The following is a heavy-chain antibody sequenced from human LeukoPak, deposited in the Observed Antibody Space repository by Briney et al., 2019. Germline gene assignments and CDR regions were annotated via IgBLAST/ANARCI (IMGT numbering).Heavy chain of an antibody. CDR3: ARRVDSSGFLN. J-gene: IGHJ4*02. CDR1: GGSFSGYY. D-gene: IGHD6-19*01. CDR2: INHSGST. V-gene: IGHV4-34*01. Sequence: PSETLSLTCAVYGGSFSGYYWSWIRQPPGKGLEWIGEINHSGSTNYNPSLKSRVTISVDTSKNQFSLKLSSVTAADTAVYYCARRVDSSGFLNWGQGTLVTVSS.